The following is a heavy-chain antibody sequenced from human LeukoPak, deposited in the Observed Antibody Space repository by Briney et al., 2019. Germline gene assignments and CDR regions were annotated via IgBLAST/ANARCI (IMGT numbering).Heavy chain of an antibody. CDR2: INPNSGGT. CDR1: GYTFTDYY. V-gene: IGHV1-2*02. CDR3: ARDAHNGYEFHDWFDP. J-gene: IGHJ5*02. Sequence: EASVKVSCKASGYTFTDYYIHWVRQAPGQGLEWMGWINPNSGGTKYAQKFQGRVTMTTDTSISTAYMEMSRLTSDDTAVYYCARDAHNGYEFHDWFDPWGQGALVTVS. D-gene: IGHD5-12*01.